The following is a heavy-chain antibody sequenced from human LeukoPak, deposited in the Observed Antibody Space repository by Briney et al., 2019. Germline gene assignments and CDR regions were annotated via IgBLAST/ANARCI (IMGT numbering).Heavy chain of an antibody. J-gene: IGHJ4*02. CDR2: ITNSGGNT. D-gene: IGHD2-8*01. V-gene: IGHV3-23*01. Sequence: GGSLRLSCAASGFTFSDYGMSWVRQAPGKGLEWVSTITNSGGNTYYNADSVKGRFTISRDNSKNTLYLQINSLRAEDTALYHCAKRPVYNGGLYYFDYSGPGALVTASS. CDR3: AKRPVYNGGLYYFDY. CDR1: GFTFSDYG.